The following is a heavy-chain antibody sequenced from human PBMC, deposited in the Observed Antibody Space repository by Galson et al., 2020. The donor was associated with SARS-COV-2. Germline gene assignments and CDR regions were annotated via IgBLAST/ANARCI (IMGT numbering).Heavy chain of an antibody. CDR2: IGTAGDT. J-gene: IGHJ4*02. Sequence: GGSLRLSCAASGFTFSSYDMHWVRQATGKGLEWVSAIGTAGDTYYPGSVKGRFTISRENAKNSLYLQMNSLRAGDTAVYYCARGSGYYDILTGYYYYFDYWGQGTLVTVSS. CDR1: GFTFSSYD. D-gene: IGHD3-9*01. V-gene: IGHV3-13*01. CDR3: ARGSGYYDILTGYYYYFDY.